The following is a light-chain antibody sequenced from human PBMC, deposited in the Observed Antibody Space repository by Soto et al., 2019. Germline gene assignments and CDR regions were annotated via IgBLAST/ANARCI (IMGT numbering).Light chain of an antibody. CDR1: QSVSSN. CDR2: GAS. CDR3: LQDYTNPWT. Sequence: EIVLTQSPGTLSLSPGERATLSCRASQSVSSNLAWYQQKPGQAPRLLIYGASTRATGIPARFSGSGSGTEFTLTISSLQPEDFATYYCLQDYTNPWTFGQGTKVDIK. J-gene: IGKJ1*01. V-gene: IGKV3-15*01.